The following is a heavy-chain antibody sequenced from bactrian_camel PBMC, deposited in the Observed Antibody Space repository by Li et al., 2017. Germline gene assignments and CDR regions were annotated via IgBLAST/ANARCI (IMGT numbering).Heavy chain of an antibody. CDR3: AADRVCVKYGSTNYFGPSVDYGF. V-gene: IGHV3S55*01. D-gene: IGHD6*01. CDR1: DMTFGTSD. J-gene: IGHJ6*01. CDR2: IRNDGTA. Sequence: HVQLVESGGGSVQAGRSLRLTCVDKDMTFGTSDTVWYRRSSGNECEEVARIRNDGTATYAQSVKGRFIVSRNNTKNILYLQMSSLKPEDTATYYCAADRVCVKYGSTNYFGPSVDYGFWGQGTQVTVS.